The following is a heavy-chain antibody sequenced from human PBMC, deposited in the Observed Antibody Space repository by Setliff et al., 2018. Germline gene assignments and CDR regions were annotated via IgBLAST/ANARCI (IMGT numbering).Heavy chain of an antibody. CDR1: GFTFSTYV. J-gene: IGHJ5*02. Sequence: GESLKISCAASGFTFSTYVMTWVRQAPGKGLEWVSSIHGEGFDTYYADSVKGRFTISRDNSKNTLFLQMNSLRADDTATYYCARAGPTVTFFRVLVISWWDPWGQGSLVTVSS. V-gene: IGHV3-23*01. D-gene: IGHD3-3*01. CDR2: IHGEGFDT. CDR3: ARAGPTVTFFRVLVISWWDP.